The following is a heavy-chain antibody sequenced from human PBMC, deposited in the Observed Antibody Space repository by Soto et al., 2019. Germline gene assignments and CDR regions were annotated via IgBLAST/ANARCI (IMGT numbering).Heavy chain of an antibody. D-gene: IGHD3-10*01. J-gene: IGHJ4*02. Sequence: SLRLSCAAAGFTFSSYWMSWVRQAPGQGLEWVANIKPDGSEKWYVDSVKGRFTISRDNAKNSLYLQMNSLRAEDTAVYYCARSPPLWRVFTYYFDYWGQGTLVTVSS. V-gene: IGHV3-7*05. CDR1: GFTFSSYW. CDR3: ARSPPLWRVFTYYFDY. CDR2: IKPDGSEK.